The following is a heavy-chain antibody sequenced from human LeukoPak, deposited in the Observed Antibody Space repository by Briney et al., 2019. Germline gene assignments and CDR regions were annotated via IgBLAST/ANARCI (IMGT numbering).Heavy chain of an antibody. D-gene: IGHD1-1*01. V-gene: IGHV3-23*01. CDR3: ARDAYNWNDGWLDP. J-gene: IGHJ5*02. CDR1: GFTFSSYG. CDR2: ISGSGGNT. Sequence: GGSLRLSCAASGFTFSSYGMNWVRQAPGKGLEWVSVISGSGGNTYYADSVKGRFTISRDNSKNTLYLQMNSLRAEDTAVYYCARDAYNWNDGWLDPWGQGTLVTVSS.